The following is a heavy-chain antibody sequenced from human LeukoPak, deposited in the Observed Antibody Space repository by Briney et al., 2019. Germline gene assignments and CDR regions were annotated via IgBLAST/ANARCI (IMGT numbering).Heavy chain of an antibody. CDR3: ARLKYCSGGSCYLPYYYYYGMDV. J-gene: IGHJ6*02. Sequence: ASVKVSCKASGGTFSSYAISWVRQAPGQGLEWMGRIIPILGIANYAQKFQGRVTITADKSTSTAYMELSSLRSEDTAVYYCARLKYCSGGSCYLPYYYYYGMDVWGQGTTVTVSS. V-gene: IGHV1-69*04. CDR2: IIPILGIA. CDR1: GGTFSSYA. D-gene: IGHD2-15*01.